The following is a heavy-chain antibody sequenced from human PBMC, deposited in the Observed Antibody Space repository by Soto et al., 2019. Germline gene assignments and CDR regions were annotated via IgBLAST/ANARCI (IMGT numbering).Heavy chain of an antibody. J-gene: IGHJ4*02. Sequence: GESLKISCKGSGYSFTSYWIGWVRQMPGKGLEWMGIIYPGDSDTRYGPSFQGQVTISADKSITAAYLQWSSLKASDTAMYYCAMSGEPTMRVNFFDFSSQVTLVTGSS. D-gene: IGHD3-22*01. V-gene: IGHV5-51*01. CDR2: IYPGDSDT. CDR1: GYSFTSYW. CDR3: AMSGEPTMRVNFFDF.